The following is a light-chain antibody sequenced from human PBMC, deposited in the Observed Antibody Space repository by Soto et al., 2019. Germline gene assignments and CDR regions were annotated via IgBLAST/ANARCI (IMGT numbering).Light chain of an antibody. CDR2: GAS. Sequence: EKVMTQSPATVSVSPGERATLSCRASQSVSSNLAWYQQKPGQAPRLLIYGASTRATGIPARFSGSGSGTEFTLTISSLQSEDFAVYYCQQYNNWPGTFGQGTKVEIK. V-gene: IGKV3-15*01. CDR3: QQYNNWPGT. CDR1: QSVSSN. J-gene: IGKJ1*01.